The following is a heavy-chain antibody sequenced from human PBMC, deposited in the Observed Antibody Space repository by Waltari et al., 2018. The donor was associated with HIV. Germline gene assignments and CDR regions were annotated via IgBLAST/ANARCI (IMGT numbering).Heavy chain of an antibody. CDR3: ARDPLGFCSGGSCHWDY. CDR1: GFTFNNYT. V-gene: IGHV3-21*01. J-gene: IGHJ4*02. CDR2: ISENGDYI. D-gene: IGHD2-15*01. Sequence: EVQLVQSGGGLVKPGGYLTPSCAASGFTFNNYTMNWVRQAPGKGLEWVSSISENGDYIYYADSMRGRFTISRDDVGKSLFLHMYSLRVDDSAVYYCARDPLGFCSGGSCHWDYWGQGSLVTVSS.